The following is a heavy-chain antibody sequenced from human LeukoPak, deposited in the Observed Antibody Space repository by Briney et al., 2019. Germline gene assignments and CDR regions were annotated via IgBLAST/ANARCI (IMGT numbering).Heavy chain of an antibody. J-gene: IGHJ4*02. CDR3: ARRLYSAELDY. Sequence: PSETLSLTCAVYGGSFSGYYWSWIRQPPGKGLEWIGYIYYSGSTNYNPSLKSRVTISVDTSKNQFSLKLSSVTAADTAVYYCARRLYSAELDYWGQGTLVTVSS. CDR1: GGSFSGYY. CDR2: IYYSGST. V-gene: IGHV4-59*01. D-gene: IGHD5-12*01.